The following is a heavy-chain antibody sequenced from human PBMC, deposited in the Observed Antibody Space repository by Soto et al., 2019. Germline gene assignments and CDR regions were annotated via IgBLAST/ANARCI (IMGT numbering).Heavy chain of an antibody. V-gene: IGHV1-18*04. J-gene: IGHJ4*02. CDR1: GYTFTSNY. Sequence: ASVNVSCKASGYTFTSNYVHWVRQAPGQGLEWMGWISAYNGNTNFAQKLQGRVSLTTDTSSTTAYMELRSLTSDDTAVYYCARDLVPGYTGFSDYWGQGTLVTVSS. D-gene: IGHD5-12*01. CDR2: ISAYNGNT. CDR3: ARDLVPGYTGFSDY.